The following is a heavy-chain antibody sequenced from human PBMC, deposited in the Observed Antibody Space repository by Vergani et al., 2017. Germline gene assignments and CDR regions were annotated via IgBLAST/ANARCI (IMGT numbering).Heavy chain of an antibody. J-gene: IGHJ3*02. V-gene: IGHV4-61*02. CDR2: IYTSGST. Sequence: QVQLQESGPGLVKPSQTLSLTCTVSGGSISSGSYYWSWIRQPAGKGLEWIGRIYTSGSTNYNPSLKSRVTMSVDTPKNQFSLELSSVTAADTAVYYCARDGRNIPXWGYSGSSHDAFDSWGQGTMVTVSS. CDR3: ARDGRNIPXWGYSGSSHDAFDS. CDR1: GGSISSGSYY. D-gene: IGHD1-26*01.